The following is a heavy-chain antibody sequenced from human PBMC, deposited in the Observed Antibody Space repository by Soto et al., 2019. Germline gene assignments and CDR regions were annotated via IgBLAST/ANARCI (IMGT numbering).Heavy chain of an antibody. CDR2: IYYSGST. D-gene: IGHD2-21*01. Sequence: QVQLQESGPGLVKPSETLSLTCTVSGGSISSYYWSWIRQPPGKGLEWIGYIYYSGSTNYNPPLSSGGTISAATPKIQFSLKLRSVPAADAAVYYCARRWGGTFDYWGQGTLVTVSS. CDR1: GGSISSYY. V-gene: IGHV4-59*01. J-gene: IGHJ4*02. CDR3: ARRWGGTFDY.